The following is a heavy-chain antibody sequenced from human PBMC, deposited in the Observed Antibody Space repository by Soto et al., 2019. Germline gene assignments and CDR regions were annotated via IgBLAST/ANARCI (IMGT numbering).Heavy chain of an antibody. V-gene: IGHV3-23*01. J-gene: IGHJ4*02. CDR3: AKGDRNQPAVVDY. Sequence: EVQLLESGGGRIQPGGSLRLSCAASGFTFSSYAMNWVRQVPGKGLQWVSGISGSGSSTYYSDSVRGRFTISRDNSRNTLYLQMSSLRVEDTALYYCAKGDRNQPAVVDYWGQGTVVTVSS. CDR1: GFTFSSYA. D-gene: IGHD2-2*01. CDR2: ISGSGSST.